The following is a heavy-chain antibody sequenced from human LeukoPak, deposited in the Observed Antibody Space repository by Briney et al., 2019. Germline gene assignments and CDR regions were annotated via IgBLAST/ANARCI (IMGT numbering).Heavy chain of an antibody. J-gene: IGHJ6*03. Sequence: SETLSLTCAVYGGSFSGYYWSWIRQPPGKGLEWIGEINHSGSTNYNPSLKSRVTISVDTSKNQFSLKLSSVTAADTAVYYCARGRDSSGYYYRYYYYYMDVWGKGTTVTVSS. CDR2: INHSGST. CDR3: ARGRDSSGYYYRYYYYYMDV. V-gene: IGHV4-34*01. CDR1: GGSFSGYY. D-gene: IGHD3-22*01.